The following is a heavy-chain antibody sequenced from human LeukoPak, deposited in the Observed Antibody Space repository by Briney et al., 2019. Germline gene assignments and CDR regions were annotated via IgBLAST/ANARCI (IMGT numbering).Heavy chain of an antibody. V-gene: IGHV3-23*01. J-gene: IGHJ4*02. Sequence: AGGSLRLSCAAPGFTFSSYAMSWVRQAPGKGLEWVSVISGSGGSTYYADSVKGRFTISRDNSKNTLYLQMNGLRADDTAVYYCGIRDTSDYYVFWGQGTLVTVSS. CDR1: GFTFSSYA. CDR2: ISGSGGST. D-gene: IGHD3-22*01. CDR3: GIRDTSDYYVF.